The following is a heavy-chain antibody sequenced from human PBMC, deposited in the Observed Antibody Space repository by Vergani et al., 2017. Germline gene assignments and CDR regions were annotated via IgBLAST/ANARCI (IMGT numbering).Heavy chain of an antibody. CDR1: GASIRSSNYY. V-gene: IGHV4-39*01. Sequence: QLQLQESGPGLVKASATLSLTCSVSGASIRSSNYYWGWIRQPPGKGLEWIASIYYSGNTYYNPSLKSRVTISVDTSKNQFSLKLRSVTAADTAVYFCARLSTVECLVKLGWFDPWGQGTLLTVSS. D-gene: IGHD6-19*01. CDR2: IYYSGNT. CDR3: ARLSTVECLVKLGWFDP. J-gene: IGHJ5*02.